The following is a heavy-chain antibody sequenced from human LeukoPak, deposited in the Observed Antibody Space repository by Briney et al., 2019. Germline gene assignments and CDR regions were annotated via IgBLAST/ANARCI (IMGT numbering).Heavy chain of an antibody. Sequence: SETLSLTCTVSGGSVSSGSYYWSWIRQPPGKGLEWIGYIYYSGSTNYNPSLKSRVTISVDTSENQFSLKLSSVTAADTAVHYCARESPYGMDVWGKGTTVTVSS. J-gene: IGHJ6*04. CDR1: GGSVSSGSYY. V-gene: IGHV4-61*01. CDR2: IYYSGST. CDR3: ARESPYGMDV.